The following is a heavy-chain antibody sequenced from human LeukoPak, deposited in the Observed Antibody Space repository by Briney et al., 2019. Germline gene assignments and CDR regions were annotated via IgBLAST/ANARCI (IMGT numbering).Heavy chain of an antibody. J-gene: IGHJ4*02. V-gene: IGHV4-39*01. D-gene: IGHD3-22*01. CDR1: GGSISSSSYY. Sequence: PSETLSLTCTVSGGSISSSSYYWGWIRQPPGKGLEWIGSIYYSGSTYYNPSLKSRVTISVDTSKNQFSLKLSSVTAADTAVYYCASGYYYDSSGHTLPVDYWGQGTLVTVSS. CDR3: ASGYYYDSSGHTLPVDY. CDR2: IYYSGST.